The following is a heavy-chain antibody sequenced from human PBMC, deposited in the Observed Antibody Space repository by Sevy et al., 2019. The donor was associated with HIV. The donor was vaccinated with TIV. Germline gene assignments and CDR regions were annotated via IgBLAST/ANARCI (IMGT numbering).Heavy chain of an antibody. CDR1: GVTFSSYS. Sequence: GGSLRLSCAASGVTFSSYSMNWVRQAPGKWLEWVSYISSSSSTIYYADSVKGRFTISRDNAKNSLYLQMNSLRDEDTAVYYCARDFMVRGVIIPEYYFDYWGQGSLVTVSS. CDR3: ARDFMVRGVIIPEYYFDY. CDR2: ISSSSSTI. V-gene: IGHV3-48*02. J-gene: IGHJ4*02. D-gene: IGHD3-10*01.